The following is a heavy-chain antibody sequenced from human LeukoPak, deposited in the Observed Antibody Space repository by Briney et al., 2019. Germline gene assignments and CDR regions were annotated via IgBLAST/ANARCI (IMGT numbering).Heavy chain of an antibody. CDR3: ARGSYGAYVLDY. J-gene: IGHJ4*02. CDR2: IYTGGST. V-gene: IGHV3-53*01. Sequence: GGSLRLSCAASGFTVSSKYISWVRQVPGKGLEWVSVIYTGGSTYYADSVKGRFTIPRDNSKNTVYLQMNSLRAEDTAVYYCARGSYGAYVLDYWGQGTLVTVSS. D-gene: IGHD4-17*01. CDR1: GFTVSSKY.